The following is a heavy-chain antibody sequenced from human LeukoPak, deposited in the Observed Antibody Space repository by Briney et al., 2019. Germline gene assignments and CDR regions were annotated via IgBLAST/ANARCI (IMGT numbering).Heavy chain of an antibody. Sequence: PSETLSLTCTVSGYSITSAYYWGWIRQPPGKGLEWIGSFFLKGSTYYNPSLKSRVTISVDTSKNQFSLKLSSVTAADTAVYYCARRYRVVPAAKVPSAYFDYWGQGTLVTVSS. J-gene: IGHJ4*02. CDR1: GYSITSAYY. CDR2: FFLKGST. V-gene: IGHV4-38-2*02. D-gene: IGHD2-2*01. CDR3: ARRYRVVPAAKVPSAYFDY.